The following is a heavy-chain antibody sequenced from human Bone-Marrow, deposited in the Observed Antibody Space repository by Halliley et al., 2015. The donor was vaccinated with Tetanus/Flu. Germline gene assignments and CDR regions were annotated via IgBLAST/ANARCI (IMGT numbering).Heavy chain of an antibody. CDR2: IGIAGDT. Sequence: KGLEWVSAIGIAGDTYYPDSVKGRFTISREKAKNSLFLQMNSLSAEDSAVYYCARDIYGLDVWGQGTTVTFSS. J-gene: IGHJ6*02. V-gene: IGHV3-13*01. D-gene: IGHD3-3*02. CDR3: ARDIYGLDV.